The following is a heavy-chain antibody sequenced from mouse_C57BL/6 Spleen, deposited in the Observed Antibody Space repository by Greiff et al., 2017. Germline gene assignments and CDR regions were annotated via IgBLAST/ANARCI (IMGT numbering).Heavy chain of an antibody. J-gene: IGHJ3*01. D-gene: IGHD2-3*01. Sequence: VQLQQSGPELVRPGVSVKISCKGSGYTFTDYAMHWVKQSHAKSLEWIGVISTYYGDASYNQKFKDKATMTVDKSSSTAYMELARLTSEDSAVYYGKGGRWPPRRAWFAYWGQGTLVTVSA. CDR1: GYTFTDYA. CDR2: ISTYYGDA. V-gene: IGHV1-67*01. CDR3: KGGRWPPRRAWFAY.